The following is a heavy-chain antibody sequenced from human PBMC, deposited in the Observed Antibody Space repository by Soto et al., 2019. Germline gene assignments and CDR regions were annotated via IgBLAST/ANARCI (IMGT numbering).Heavy chain of an antibody. CDR3: VRDGTKTLRDWFDP. Sequence: PSDTLSHTCTVPGGPLSSGGYYWSWIRQHPGEGLEWIGRIYATGTTDYNPSLKSRVMMSVDTSKKQFSLKLRSVTAADTAVYYCVRDGTKTLRDWFDPW. D-gene: IGHD1-1*01. J-gene: IGHJ5*02. CDR1: GGPLSSGGYY. V-gene: IGHV4-61*08. CDR2: IYATGTT.